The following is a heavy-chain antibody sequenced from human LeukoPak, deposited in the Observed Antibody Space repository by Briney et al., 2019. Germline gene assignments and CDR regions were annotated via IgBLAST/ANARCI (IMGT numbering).Heavy chain of an antibody. V-gene: IGHV4-39*07. CDR1: GCSISSSSYY. D-gene: IGHD4-23*01. J-gene: IGHJ4*02. CDR2: IYYSGST. CDR3: ARKRRWMYYFDY. Sequence: SETLSLTCTVSGCSISSSSYYWRCIRQPPGKGLEWIGSIYYSGSTYYNPSLKSQVTISVYKYKNQFSLKLSSVTAADTAVYYCARKRRWMYYFDYWGQGALVTVSS.